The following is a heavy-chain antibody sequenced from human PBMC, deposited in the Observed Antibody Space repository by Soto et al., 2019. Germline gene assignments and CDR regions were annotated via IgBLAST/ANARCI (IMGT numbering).Heavy chain of an antibody. CDR1: GFTFSSYG. J-gene: IGHJ6*02. Sequence: QVQLVESGGGVVQPGRSLRLSCAASGFTFSSYGMHWVRQAPGKGLEWVAVIWYDGSNKYYADSVKGRFTISRDNSNNTLYLQMNSLRAEDTAVYYCARDIYSSSWYRRYYYYSGMDVRGQGTTVTVSS. D-gene: IGHD6-13*01. V-gene: IGHV3-33*01. CDR2: IWYDGSNK. CDR3: ARDIYSSSWYRRYYYYSGMDV.